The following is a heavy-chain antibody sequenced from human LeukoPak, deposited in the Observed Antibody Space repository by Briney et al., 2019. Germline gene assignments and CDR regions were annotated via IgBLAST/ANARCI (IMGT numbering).Heavy chain of an antibody. J-gene: IGHJ6*02. CDR1: GGTFSSYA. D-gene: IGHD2-2*01. V-gene: IGHV1-69*04. CDR2: IIPIFGIA. Sequence: GASVKVSCKASGGTFSSYAISWVRQAPGQGLEWMGRIIPIFGIANYAQKFQGRVTMTRDTSTSTVYMELSSLRSEDTAVYYCAREYCSSTSCYWGYYYYGMDVWGQGTTVTVSS. CDR3: AREYCSSTSCYWGYYYYGMDV.